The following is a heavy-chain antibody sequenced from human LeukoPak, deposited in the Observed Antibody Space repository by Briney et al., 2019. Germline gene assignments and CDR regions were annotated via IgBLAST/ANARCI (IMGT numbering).Heavy chain of an antibody. D-gene: IGHD5-12*01. V-gene: IGHV4-59*01. CDR1: GGSISSYY. Sequence: SETLSLTCTVSGGSISSYYWSWIRQPPGKGLEWIGYIYYSGSTNYNPSLKSRVTISVDTSKNQFSLKLSSVTAADTAVYYCARGLVDIVATTYYYYYSMDVWGQGTTVTVSS. CDR2: IYYSGST. CDR3: ARGLVDIVATTYYYYYSMDV. J-gene: IGHJ6*02.